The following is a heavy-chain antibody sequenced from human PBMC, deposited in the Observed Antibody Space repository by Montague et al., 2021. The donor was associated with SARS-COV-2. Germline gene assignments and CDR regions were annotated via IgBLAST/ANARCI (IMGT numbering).Heavy chain of an antibody. D-gene: IGHD3-10*01. J-gene: IGHJ6*02. CDR1: GDSISDYY. V-gene: IGHV4-59*01. CDR2: NFRSGAT. Sequence: SETLSLTCTVSGDSISDYYWSWIRQLPGMGLEWIGSNFRSGATNYNHPLKSRVIISLDTSESHCFLRLSSVTAADTAIYYCARTSRGSRYFYGVDVWGQGTTVTVSS. CDR3: ARTSRGSRYFYGVDV.